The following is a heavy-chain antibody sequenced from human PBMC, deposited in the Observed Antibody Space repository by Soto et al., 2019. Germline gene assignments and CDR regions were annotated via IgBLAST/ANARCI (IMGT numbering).Heavy chain of an antibody. Sequence: ASVKVSFKASGYTFNTYSITWVRQVPGQGLEWMGWISGYNGKTEYAQTHQGRVTVTTDTSTSTAFMELRSLRSDDTAVYYCARDFYSDGSGPSDYWGQGTPVTVSS. D-gene: IGHD6-19*01. J-gene: IGHJ4*02. V-gene: IGHV1-18*04. CDR1: GYTFNTYS. CDR3: ARDFYSDGSGPSDY. CDR2: ISGYNGKT.